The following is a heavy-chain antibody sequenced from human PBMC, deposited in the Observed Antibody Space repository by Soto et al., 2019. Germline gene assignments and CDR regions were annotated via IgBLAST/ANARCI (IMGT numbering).Heavy chain of an antibody. Sequence: PAGSLRLSCAASGFSFSTYGMHWVRQAPGKGLEWVAFISNDGSNKYYADSVKGRFTISRDNSKNTLYLQMNSLRAEDTAVYYCVKGFGNYWAFDYWGQGTLVTVSS. CDR3: VKGFGNYWAFDY. J-gene: IGHJ4*02. CDR1: GFSFSTYG. V-gene: IGHV3-30*18. D-gene: IGHD1-26*01. CDR2: ISNDGSNK.